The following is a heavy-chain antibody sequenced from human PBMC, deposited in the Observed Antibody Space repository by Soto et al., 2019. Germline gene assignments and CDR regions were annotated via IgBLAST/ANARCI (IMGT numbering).Heavy chain of an antibody. D-gene: IGHD6-13*01. Sequence: QVHLVQSGAEVRKPGASVKVSCKASGYTFSDFSMHWVRQAPGQGLEWVGWMNPDTGGTNYAKKFQGWVTMTRDTSISTAYMELSRLRSDDTAVYYCARDPYTSSSGYYYGMDVWGQGTTVTVSS. CDR2: MNPDTGGT. J-gene: IGHJ6*02. V-gene: IGHV1-2*04. CDR3: ARDPYTSSSGYYYGMDV. CDR1: GYTFSDFS.